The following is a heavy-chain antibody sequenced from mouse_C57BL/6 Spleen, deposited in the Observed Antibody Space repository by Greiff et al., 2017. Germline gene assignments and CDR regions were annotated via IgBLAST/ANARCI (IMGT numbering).Heavy chain of an antibody. J-gene: IGHJ4*01. Sequence: EVKLMESEGGLVQPGSSMKLSCTASGFTFSDYYMAWVRQVPEKGLEWVANINYDGSSTYYLASLKSRFIISRDNAKNILYLQMSSLKSEDTATYYCARDRGYGSVYYAIDYGGQGTSVTVAS. CDR2: INYDGSST. CDR1: GFTFSDYY. D-gene: IGHD1-1*01. CDR3: ARDRGYGSVYYAIDY. V-gene: IGHV5-16*01.